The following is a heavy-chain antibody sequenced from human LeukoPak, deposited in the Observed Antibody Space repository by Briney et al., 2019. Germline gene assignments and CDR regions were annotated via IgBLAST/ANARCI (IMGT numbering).Heavy chain of an antibody. J-gene: IGHJ5*02. D-gene: IGHD3-9*01. Sequence: SETLSLTCTVSGGSISSYCWSWIRQPPGKGLEWIGYIYYSGSTNYNPSPKSRVTISVDTSKNQFSLKLSSVTAADTAVYYCARSDILTGNWFDPWGQGTLVTVSS. CDR2: IYYSGST. V-gene: IGHV4-59*01. CDR3: ARSDILTGNWFDP. CDR1: GGSISSYC.